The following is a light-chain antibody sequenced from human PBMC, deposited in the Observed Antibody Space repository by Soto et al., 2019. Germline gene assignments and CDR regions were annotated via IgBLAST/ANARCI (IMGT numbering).Light chain of an antibody. V-gene: IGKV3-15*01. CDR1: QSISSN. CDR3: QQYNTWPFT. Sequence: EIVMTQFPATLSVSPGERATLSCRASQSISSNLAWYQQKPGQAPRLLIYGASTRATGIPATFSGSGSGIEFNLTISSLQSEYFAVYYCQQYNTWPFTFGPSTKVDIK. J-gene: IGKJ3*01. CDR2: GAS.